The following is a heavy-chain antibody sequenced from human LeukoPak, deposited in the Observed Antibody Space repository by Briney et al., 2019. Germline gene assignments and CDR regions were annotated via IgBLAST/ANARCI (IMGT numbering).Heavy chain of an antibody. CDR3: ARDGLEWADLFDY. D-gene: IGHD3-3*01. Sequence: GGSLRLSCAASGFTFSSYSMNWVRQAPGKGLEWVSSISSSSYIYYADSVKGRFTISRDNAKNSLYLQMNSLRAEDTAVYYCARDGLEWADLFDYWGQGTLVTVSS. V-gene: IGHV3-21*01. CDR2: ISSSSYI. J-gene: IGHJ4*02. CDR1: GFTFSSYS.